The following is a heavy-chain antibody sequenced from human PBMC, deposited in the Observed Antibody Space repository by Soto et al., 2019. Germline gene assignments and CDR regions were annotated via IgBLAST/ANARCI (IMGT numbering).Heavy chain of an antibody. CDR1: GFTFSSYS. J-gene: IGHJ6*02. CDR2: ISSSSSYI. V-gene: IGHV3-21*01. D-gene: IGHD3-22*01. Sequence: GGSLRLSCAASGFTFSSYSMNWVRQAPGKGLEWVSSISSSSSYIYYVDSLKGRFTISRDNAKNSLYLQMNSLRAEDTAVYYCARFYYDSSGYLPSPYYYYYGMDVWGQGTTVTVSS. CDR3: ARFYYDSSGYLPSPYYYYYGMDV.